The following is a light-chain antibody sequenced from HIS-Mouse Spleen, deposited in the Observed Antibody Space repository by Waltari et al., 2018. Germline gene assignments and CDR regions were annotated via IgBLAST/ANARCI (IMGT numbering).Light chain of an antibody. CDR2: EGS. CDR1: SSDVGSYNL. CDR3: CSYAGSSTLV. V-gene: IGLV2-23*01. Sequence: QSALTQPASVSGSPGQSITISCTGTSSDVGSYNLVSWYQQHPGKAPKLRIYEGSKRPSGVSNRFSGSKSGNTASLTISGLQAEDDADYYCCSYAGSSTLVFGGGTKLTVL. J-gene: IGLJ2*01.